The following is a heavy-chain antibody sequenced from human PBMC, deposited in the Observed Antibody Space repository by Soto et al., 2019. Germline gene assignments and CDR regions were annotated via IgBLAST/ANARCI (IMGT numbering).Heavy chain of an antibody. CDR3: AADDDYIWGSYRFGY. CDR2: IVVGSGNT. J-gene: IGHJ4*02. CDR1: GFTFTSSA. V-gene: IGHV1-58*02. D-gene: IGHD3-16*02. Sequence: GASVKVSCKASGFTFTSSAMQWVRQARGQRLEWIEWIVVGSGNTNYAQKFQERVTITRDMSTSTAYMELSSLRSEDTAVYYCAADDDYIWGSYRFGYWGQGTLVTVS.